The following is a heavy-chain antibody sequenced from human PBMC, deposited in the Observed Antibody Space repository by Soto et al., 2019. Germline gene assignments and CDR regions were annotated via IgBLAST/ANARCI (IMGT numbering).Heavy chain of an antibody. CDR2: IIPVFDKA. Sequence: QVQLVQSGADVKKPGSSVKVSCKTSGGSFGSSAISWVRQAPAQGVEWMGEIIPVFDKANYAQNFRGILTITADELTGTVFMELSSLRSVDTAVYFCARLRRDWGDAFDLWGLGTVVTVSS. CDR1: GGSFGSSA. CDR3: ARLRRDWGDAFDL. J-gene: IGHJ3*01. V-gene: IGHV1-69*01. D-gene: IGHD3-16*01.